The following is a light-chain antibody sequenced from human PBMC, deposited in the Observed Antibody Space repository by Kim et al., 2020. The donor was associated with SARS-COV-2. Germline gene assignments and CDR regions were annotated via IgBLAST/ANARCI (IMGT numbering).Light chain of an antibody. CDR1: QSISNN. CDR2: GVS. CDR3: QHYNGWLIT. V-gene: IGKV3-15*01. Sequence: EIVMTQSPATLSVSPGERATLSCRASQSISNNLAWYQQKPGQAPRLLIYGVSTRATGIPARFRGSGSGTEFTLTISSLQSHDSAVYYYQHYNGWLITFGQGTRLEIK. J-gene: IGKJ5*01.